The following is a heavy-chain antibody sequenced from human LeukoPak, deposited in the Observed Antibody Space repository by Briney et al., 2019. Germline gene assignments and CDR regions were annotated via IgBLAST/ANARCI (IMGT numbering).Heavy chain of an antibody. V-gene: IGHV4-31*03. CDR1: GGSISSGGYY. J-gene: IGHJ3*02. Sequence: SQTPSLTCTVSGGSISSGGYYWSWIRQHPGKGLEWIGYIYYSGSTYYNPSLKSRVTISVDTSKNQFSLKLSSVTAADTAVYYCASLASRGYDAFDIWGQGTMVTVSS. CDR2: IYYSGST. CDR3: ASLASRGYDAFDI. D-gene: IGHD3-10*01.